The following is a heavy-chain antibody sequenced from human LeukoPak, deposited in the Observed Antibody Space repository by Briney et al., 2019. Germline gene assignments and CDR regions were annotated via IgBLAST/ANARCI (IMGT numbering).Heavy chain of an antibody. D-gene: IGHD3-9*01. J-gene: IGHJ4*02. CDR3: ARADPLRYFAWYQFFY. CDR1: GGSISSSSYY. CDR2: IYYSGST. Sequence: ASETLSLTCTVSGGSISSSSYYWGWIRQPPGKGLEWIGSIYYSGSTYYNPSLKSRVTISVDTSKNQFSLKLSSVTAADTAVYYCARADPLRYFAWYQFFYWGQGTLVTVSS. V-gene: IGHV4-39*07.